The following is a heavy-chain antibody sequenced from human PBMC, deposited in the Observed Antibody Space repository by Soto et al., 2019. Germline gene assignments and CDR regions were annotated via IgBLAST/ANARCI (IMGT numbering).Heavy chain of an antibody. CDR2: IYPGDSQT. J-gene: IGHJ4*02. CDR3: ARQPCRSSALSDY. D-gene: IGHD6-6*01. CDR1: EYIFSIYW. Sequence: PGESLKISCKASEYIFSIYWIVWVRQMPWKGLEWMGTIYPGDSQTTYSPSFQGQVTISADNSISTAYLQWDSLKASDTAIYFCARQPCRSSALSDYWGQGTLGTVSS. V-gene: IGHV5-51*01.